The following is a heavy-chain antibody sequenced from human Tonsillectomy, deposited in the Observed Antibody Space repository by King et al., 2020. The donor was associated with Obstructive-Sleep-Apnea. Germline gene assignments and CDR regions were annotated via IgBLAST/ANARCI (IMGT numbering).Heavy chain of an antibody. CDR2: IYYSGST. V-gene: IGHV4-30-4*01. CDR1: GGSLSSGDYY. Sequence: VQLQESGPGLVKPSQTLSLTCTVSGGSLSSGDYYWSWFRQSPGQGLVWIGHIYYSGSTYYNPSPKSRVTISVDTSKNQFSLKLSSVTVSDTAVYYCARERYGSSWYDYWGQGTLVTVSS. D-gene: IGHD6-13*01. CDR3: ARERYGSSWYDY. J-gene: IGHJ4*02.